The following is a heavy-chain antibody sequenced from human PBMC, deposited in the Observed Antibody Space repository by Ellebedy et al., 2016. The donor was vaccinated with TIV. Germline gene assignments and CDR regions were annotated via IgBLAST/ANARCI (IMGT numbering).Heavy chain of an antibody. CDR1: GYTFTAYW. D-gene: IGHD3-10*01. Sequence: GESLKISCQGSGYTFTAYWIGWVRQMPGKGLEWMGIIYPGDSDTRYSSSFQGQVIISVDKAISTAYLQWSSLKASDTAIYYCAGRRYFGSGIYSESWFDPWGQGTRVTVS. CDR2: IYPGDSDT. V-gene: IGHV5-51*01. J-gene: IGHJ5*02. CDR3: AGRRYFGSGIYSESWFDP.